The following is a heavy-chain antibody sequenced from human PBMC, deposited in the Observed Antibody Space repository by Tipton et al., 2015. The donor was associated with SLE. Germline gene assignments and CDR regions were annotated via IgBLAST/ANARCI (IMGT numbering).Heavy chain of an antibody. CDR1: GGSFSGYY. CDR3: ARRRGSSWYEDYFDY. Sequence: TLSLTCAVYGGSFSGYYWSWIRQPPGKGLEWIGDINHSGSTNYNPSLTSRVTMSVDTSKNQFSLKMSSVTAADTAVYYCARRRGSSWYEDYFDYWGQGTLVTVSS. J-gene: IGHJ4*02. V-gene: IGHV4-34*10. D-gene: IGHD6-13*01. CDR2: INHSGST.